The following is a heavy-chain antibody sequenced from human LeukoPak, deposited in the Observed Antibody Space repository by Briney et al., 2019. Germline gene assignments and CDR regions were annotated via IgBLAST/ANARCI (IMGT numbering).Heavy chain of an antibody. Sequence: SETLSLTCTVSGGSISSYYWSWIRQPPGKGLEWIGYIYYSGSTNYNPSLKSRVTISVDTSKNQFSLKPSSVTAADTAVYYCARAASTLRYFDWLLDYYFDYWGQGTLVTVSS. CDR3: ARAASTLRYFDWLLDYYFDY. V-gene: IGHV4-59*08. D-gene: IGHD3-9*01. CDR1: GGSISSYY. CDR2: IYYSGST. J-gene: IGHJ4*02.